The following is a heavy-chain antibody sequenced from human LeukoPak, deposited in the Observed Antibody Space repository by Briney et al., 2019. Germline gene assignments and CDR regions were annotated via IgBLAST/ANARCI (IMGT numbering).Heavy chain of an antibody. CDR1: GYTLTELS. V-gene: IGHV1-24*01. CDR3: AKDRDNYGHLSPLDY. Sequence: VASVKVSCKVSGYTLTELSMHWVRQAPGKGLEWMGGFDPEDGETIYAQKFQGRVTMTRDTSISTAYMELRRLRSDDTAVYYCAKDRDNYGHLSPLDYWGQGSLLTVSS. J-gene: IGHJ4*02. D-gene: IGHD5-18*01. CDR2: FDPEDGET.